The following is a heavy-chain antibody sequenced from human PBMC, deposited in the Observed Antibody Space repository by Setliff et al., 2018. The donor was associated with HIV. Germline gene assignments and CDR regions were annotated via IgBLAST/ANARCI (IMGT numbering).Heavy chain of an antibody. V-gene: IGHV4-61*02. J-gene: IGHJ6*02. CDR3: AREDYYYYGMDV. CDR1: GGSISSGSYY. Sequence: SETLSLTCTVSGGSISSGSYYWNWIRQPAGKGLEWIGRIYTSGSTNYNPSLKSRVTTSVDTSMNQFSLKLSSVTAADTAVYYCAREDYYYYGMDVWGQGTTVTVSS. CDR2: IYTSGST.